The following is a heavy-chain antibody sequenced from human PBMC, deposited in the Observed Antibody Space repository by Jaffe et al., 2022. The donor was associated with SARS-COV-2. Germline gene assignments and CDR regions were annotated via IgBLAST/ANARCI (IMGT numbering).Heavy chain of an antibody. CDR3: VRDSASG. CDR1: GFSFSTSG. V-gene: IGHV3-48*02. CDR2: ISSSNSNI. J-gene: IGHJ4*02. D-gene: IGHD3-10*01. Sequence: DVQLVESGGGLVQPGGSLRLSCAASGFSFSTSGMDWVRQAPGKGLEWISYISSSNSNIYYADSVKGRFTISRDNAKNSVFLQMNSLRDEDTAVYYCVRDSASGWGQGTLVTVSS.